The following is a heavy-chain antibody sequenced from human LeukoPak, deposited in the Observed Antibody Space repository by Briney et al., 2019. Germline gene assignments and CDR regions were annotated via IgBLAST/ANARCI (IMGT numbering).Heavy chain of an antibody. Sequence: SVKVSCKASGGTFSSYAISWVRQAPGQGLEWMGRIIPIFGTANYAQKSQGRVTITTDESTSTAYMELSSLRSEDTAVYYCARDDSGGYYSYYFDYWGQGTLVTVSS. V-gene: IGHV1-69*05. J-gene: IGHJ4*02. CDR1: GGTFSSYA. CDR2: IIPIFGTA. CDR3: ARDDSGGYYSYYFDY. D-gene: IGHD3-22*01.